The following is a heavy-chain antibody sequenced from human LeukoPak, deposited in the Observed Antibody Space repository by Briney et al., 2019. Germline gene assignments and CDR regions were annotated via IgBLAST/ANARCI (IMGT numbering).Heavy chain of an antibody. J-gene: IGHJ4*02. V-gene: IGHV3-7*03. CDR2: IKEDGSVK. CDR1: GFTFSSHW. Sequence: GSLRLSCTASGFTFSSHWITLVRQPPGNGLEWVANIKEDGSVKYYVDSVKGRFTISRDNTKNALYLQMNSLRADDTAVYFCARDSTWLLDYWGQGTLITVSS. D-gene: IGHD6-19*01. CDR3: ARDSTWLLDY.